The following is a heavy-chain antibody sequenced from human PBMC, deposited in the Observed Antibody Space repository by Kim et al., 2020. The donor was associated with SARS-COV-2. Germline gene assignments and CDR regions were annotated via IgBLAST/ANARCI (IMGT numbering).Heavy chain of an antibody. CDR3: ARGRAGVVPGAILGIGRHYGCYDMDV. J-gene: IGHJ6*02. D-gene: IGHD3-10*01. CDR1: GGSFSGYH. Sequence: SETLSLTCAVYGGSFSGYHWSWIRQPPGKGLEWIGEINHSGSTNYNPSLKSRVTISIDTSRNQFSLKLTSVTAADTAPYYCARGRAGVVPGAILGIGRHYGCYDMDVWGQGTPVTVSS. V-gene: IGHV4-34*01. CDR2: INHSGST.